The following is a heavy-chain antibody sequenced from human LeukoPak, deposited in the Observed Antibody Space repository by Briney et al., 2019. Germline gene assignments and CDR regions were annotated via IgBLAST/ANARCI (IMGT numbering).Heavy chain of an antibody. CDR2: IYIFSGST. CDR1: GGSISSGRNY. CDR3: ARVFRWLQSNRLVDY. J-gene: IGHJ4*02. D-gene: IGHD5-24*01. V-gene: IGHV4-61*02. Sequence: PSETLSLTCTVSGGSISSGRNYWTWIRQPAGKGLEWIGRIYIFSGSTNYNPSLKSRVTISVDTSKNQFSLKLSSVTAADTAVYYCARVFRWLQSNRLVDYWGQGTLVTVSS.